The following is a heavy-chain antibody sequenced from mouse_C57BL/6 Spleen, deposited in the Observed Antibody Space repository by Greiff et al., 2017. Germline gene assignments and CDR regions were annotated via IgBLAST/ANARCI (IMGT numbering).Heavy chain of an antibody. CDR1: GYTFTIYT. J-gene: IGHJ4*01. V-gene: IGHV1-4*01. CDR3: ASCPRKTDDARDY. D-gene: IGHD3-1*01. Sequence: QVQLQQSGAELARPGASVKMSCKASGYTFTIYTMLWVKLRPGSGLEWIGYINPSSGHTKYNQKFTDQGTLTAAQSSSTAYRQLSSMTSEDSAVDGCASCPRKTDDARDYWGQGTSVTCAS. CDR2: INPSSGHT.